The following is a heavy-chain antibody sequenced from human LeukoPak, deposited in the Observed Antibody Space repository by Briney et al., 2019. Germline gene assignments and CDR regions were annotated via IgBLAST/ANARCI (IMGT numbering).Heavy chain of an antibody. J-gene: IGHJ4*02. CDR1: GFTFSSYS. D-gene: IGHD6-13*01. CDR3: ARDLAAAGTRHDY. Sequence: GWSLRLSCSASGFTFSSYSINWVRQAPGKGLQGGSSISSSSSYIYYADSVKGRFTISRDNAKNSLYLQMNSLRAEDTAVYYCARDLAAAGTRHDYWGQGTLVTVSS. CDR2: ISSSSSYI. V-gene: IGHV3-21*01.